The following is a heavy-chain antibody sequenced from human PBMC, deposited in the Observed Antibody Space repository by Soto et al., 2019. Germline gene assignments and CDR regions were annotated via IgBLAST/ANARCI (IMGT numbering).Heavy chain of an antibody. CDR1: GFTVGSYS. V-gene: IGHV3-48*02. CDR2: ISSSSSTI. Sequence: GGSLRLSCATSGFTVGSYSLNWVRQAPGKGLEWVSYISSSSSTIYYADSVKGRFTISRDNAKNSLYLLMNSLRDEDTAVYYCARDLVVVPAAIPGFFYYYYGMDVWGQGTTVTVSS. J-gene: IGHJ6*02. D-gene: IGHD2-2*02. CDR3: ARDLVVVPAAIPGFFYYYYGMDV.